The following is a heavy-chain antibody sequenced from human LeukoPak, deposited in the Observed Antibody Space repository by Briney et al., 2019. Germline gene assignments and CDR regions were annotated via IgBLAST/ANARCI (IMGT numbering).Heavy chain of an antibody. Sequence: ASVKVSCKASGYTFTGYYMHWVRQAPGQGLEWMGWINPNSGGTNYAQKFQGRVTMTRDTSISTAYMELSRLESDDTAVYYCARDMDYYGSGSYSLYGMDVWGQGTTVTVSS. CDR2: INPNSGGT. D-gene: IGHD3-10*01. CDR3: ARDMDYYGSGSYSLYGMDV. J-gene: IGHJ6*02. V-gene: IGHV1-2*02. CDR1: GYTFTGYY.